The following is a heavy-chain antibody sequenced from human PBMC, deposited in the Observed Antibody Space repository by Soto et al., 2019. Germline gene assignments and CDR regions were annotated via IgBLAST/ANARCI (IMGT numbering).Heavy chain of an antibody. J-gene: IGHJ5*02. V-gene: IGHV4-34*01. CDR1: GVSFSGDY. D-gene: IGHD6-13*01. CDR2: SNKRESP. Sequence: TMSVTWAIDGVSFSGDYLSWIRPPPGKGMESNGESNKRESPNYNPSLKSRVAMSVEPSKNPFSLKLTSVTAADMAVYYCAAAGARGWFDTWGQGTLVTVSS. CDR3: AAAGARGWFDT.